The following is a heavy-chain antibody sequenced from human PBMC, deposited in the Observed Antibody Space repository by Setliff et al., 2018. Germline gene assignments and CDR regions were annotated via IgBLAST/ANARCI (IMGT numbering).Heavy chain of an antibody. CDR1: GYSFINYG. V-gene: IGHV1-69*13. J-gene: IGHJ4*02. CDR3: ARDSGSGFLDY. D-gene: IGHD3-10*01. CDR2: IIPIFGTA. Sequence: SVKVSCKTSGYSFINYGLSWMRQAPGQGLEWVGGIIPIFGTANYAQKFQGRVTITADESTSTAYMELRSLRSDDTAVYYCARDSGSGFLDYWGQGTLVTVS.